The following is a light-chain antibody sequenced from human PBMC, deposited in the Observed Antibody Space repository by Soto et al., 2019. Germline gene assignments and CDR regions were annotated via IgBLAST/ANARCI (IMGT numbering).Light chain of an antibody. Sequence: QSALTQPPSASGSPGQSVTISCTGTSSDLGGYNYVSWYQQHPGRAPKLMIYEVNKRPSGVPDRFSGSKSGNTASLTVSGLQAVDEADYYCSSYAGSNNLGVFGGGTKVTVL. CDR1: SSDLGGYNY. CDR2: EVN. V-gene: IGLV2-8*01. CDR3: SSYAGSNNLGV. J-gene: IGLJ2*01.